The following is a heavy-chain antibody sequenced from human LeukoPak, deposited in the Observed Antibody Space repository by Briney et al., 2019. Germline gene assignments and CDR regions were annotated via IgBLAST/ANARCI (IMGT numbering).Heavy chain of an antibody. CDR3: ARPIAAAGSIAINWFDP. V-gene: IGHV4-39*01. D-gene: IGHD6-13*01. Sequence: SETLSLMCTVSSGSISTYYWGWIRQPPGKGLEWIGSIYYSGSTYYNPSLKSRVTISVDTSKNQFSLKLSSVTAADTAVYYCARPIAAAGSIAINWFDPWGQGTLVTVSS. CDR1: SGSISTYY. CDR2: IYYSGST. J-gene: IGHJ5*02.